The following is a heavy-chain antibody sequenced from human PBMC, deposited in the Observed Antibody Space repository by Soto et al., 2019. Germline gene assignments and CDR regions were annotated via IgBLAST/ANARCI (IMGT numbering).Heavy chain of an antibody. D-gene: IGHD2-2*01. CDR3: ATSLLIVVESNTTTGGLAF. V-gene: IGHV1-69*01. CDR1: GGTFSNSA. CDR2: TSPIFGTA. J-gene: IGHJ4*02. Sequence: QVQVVQSGAAVKKPGSSVTVSCKASGGTFSNSAIYWVRQAPGQGLEWMGGTSPIFGTAKYAQKFQGRITITADEYTSTAYMELSSLRSEDTAVYYCATSLLIVVESNTTTGGLAFWGQGTLVTVSS.